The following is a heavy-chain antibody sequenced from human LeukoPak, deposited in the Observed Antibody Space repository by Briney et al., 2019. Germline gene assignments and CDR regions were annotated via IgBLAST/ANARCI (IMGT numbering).Heavy chain of an antibody. CDR2: IRYDGSNK. Sequence: GGSLRLSCAASRFTFSNYGMHWVRQAPGKGLEWVAFIRYDGSNKYYADSVKGRFIISRDNSKNTLYLQMNSLRAEDTAVYYCAKDRGAVAGPDAFDIWGQGTMVTVSS. J-gene: IGHJ3*02. V-gene: IGHV3-30*02. D-gene: IGHD6-19*01. CDR1: RFTFSNYG. CDR3: AKDRGAVAGPDAFDI.